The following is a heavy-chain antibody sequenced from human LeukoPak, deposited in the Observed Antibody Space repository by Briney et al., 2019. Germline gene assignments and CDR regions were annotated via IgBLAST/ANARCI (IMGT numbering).Heavy chain of an antibody. Sequence: PGGSLRLSCITSGITFSNYWMNWVRQAPGKGLEWVANIKEDGSEKYYVDSVKGRFTISRDNAKNSLYLQVNSLRAEDTAVYYCARARFCSDIRCMKLREYYFDHWGQGTLVTVSS. CDR3: ARARFCSDIRCMKLREYYFDH. J-gene: IGHJ4*02. D-gene: IGHD2-15*01. CDR1: GITFSNYW. V-gene: IGHV3-7*01. CDR2: IKEDGSEK.